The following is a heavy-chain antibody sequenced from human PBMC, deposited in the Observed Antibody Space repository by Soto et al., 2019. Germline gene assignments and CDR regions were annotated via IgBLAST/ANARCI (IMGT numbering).Heavy chain of an antibody. CDR2: IIPILDIP. V-gene: IGHV1-69*02. J-gene: IGHJ6*02. CDR1: GGTFSRYT. Sequence: QVQLVQSGAEVKKPGSSVKVSCKASGGTFSRYTLTWVRQAPGQGLEWMGRIIPILDIPNYAQNFQGRVTITADKSTRTAYMEPRRLTSDDPAVYYGASHFTGVLVLSTSPPGGDNYGWDVWGQGTTVTVSS. CDR3: ASHFTGVLVLSTSPPGGDNYGWDV. D-gene: IGHD2-8*02.